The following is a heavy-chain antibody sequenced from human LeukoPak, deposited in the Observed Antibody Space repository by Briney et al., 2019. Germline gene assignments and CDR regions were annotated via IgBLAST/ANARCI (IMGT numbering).Heavy chain of an antibody. D-gene: IGHD1-26*01. Sequence: PGESPRLSCAASGFTFSGHAMSWVRQAPGKGLNWLSTITGGAENTYYADSVKGRFTISRDNSKNTVYLQMDSLRVEDTAVYYCAKVLSGSQDYWGQGTLVTVFS. CDR3: AKVLSGSQDY. J-gene: IGHJ4*02. CDR1: GFTFSGHA. V-gene: IGHV3-23*01. CDR2: ITGGAENT.